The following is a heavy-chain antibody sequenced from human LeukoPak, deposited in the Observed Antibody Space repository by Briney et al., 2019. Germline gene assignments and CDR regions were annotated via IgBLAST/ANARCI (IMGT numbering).Heavy chain of an antibody. Sequence: SETLSLTCTVSGGSISSYLWSWIRLPPGKGLEWIGYTYYSGSTNYNPSLKSRVTILVDTSKNQFSLKVSSVTAADTAVYYCARGQYSGSCFDNWGQGSLVTVSS. CDR3: ARGQYSGSCFDN. D-gene: IGHD1-26*01. J-gene: IGHJ4*02. CDR2: TYYSGST. V-gene: IGHV4-59*01. CDR1: GGSISSYL.